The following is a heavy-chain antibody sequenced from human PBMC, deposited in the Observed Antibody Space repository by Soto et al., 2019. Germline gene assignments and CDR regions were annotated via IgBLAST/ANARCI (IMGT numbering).Heavy chain of an antibody. CDR3: ARVVVQLPENTPIYYYYGMDV. V-gene: IGHV1-8*01. CDR2: MNPNSGNT. CDR1: GYTFTSYD. J-gene: IGHJ6*02. Sequence: GASVKVSCKASGYTFTSYDSNWVRQATGQGLEWMGWMNPNSGNTGYAQKFQGRVTMTRNTSISTAYMELSSLRSEDTAVYYCARVVVQLPENTPIYYYYGMDVWGQGTTVTVSS. D-gene: IGHD2-2*01.